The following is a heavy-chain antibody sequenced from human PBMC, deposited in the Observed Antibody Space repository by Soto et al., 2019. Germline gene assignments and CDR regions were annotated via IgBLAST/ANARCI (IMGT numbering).Heavy chain of an antibody. CDR1: GGSISSYY. V-gene: IGHV4-59*01. CDR2: IYYSGST. CDR3: ARDLWGTSCYVAGPTCYYHCSMHV. D-gene: IGHD2-2*01. Sequence: SETLSLTCTVSGGSISSYYWSWIRQPPGKGLEWIGYIYYSGSTNCNPSLKSRVTISVDTSKNQFSLKLSSVTAADTAVYYCARDLWGTSCYVAGPTCYYHCSMHVWGKGTTVTLSS. J-gene: IGHJ6*03.